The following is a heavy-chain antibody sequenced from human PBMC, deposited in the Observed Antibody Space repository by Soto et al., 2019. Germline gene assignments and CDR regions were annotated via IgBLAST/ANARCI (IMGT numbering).Heavy chain of an antibody. CDR2: INPNSGGT. J-gene: IGHJ4*02. CDR1: GYTFTGYY. D-gene: IGHD5-12*01. V-gene: IGHV1-2*02. CDR3: ARRGRIEDIVATIYFDY. Sequence: SVKVSCKASGYTFTGYYMHWVRQAPGQGLEWMGWINPNSGGTNYAQKFQGRVTMTRDTSISTAYMELSRLRSDDTAVYYCARRGRIEDIVATIYFDYWGQGTLVTVYS.